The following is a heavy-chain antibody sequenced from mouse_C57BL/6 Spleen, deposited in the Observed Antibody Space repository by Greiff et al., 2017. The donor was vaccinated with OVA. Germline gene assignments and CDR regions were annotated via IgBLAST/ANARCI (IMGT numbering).Heavy chain of an antibody. CDR1: GYTFTEYS. CDR2: FYTGSGSI. D-gene: IGHD2-3*01. V-gene: IGHV1-62-2*01. Sequence: VKLMESGAELVKPGASVKLSCKASGYTFTEYSIHWVKQRSGQGLEWIGWFYTGSGSIKYNEKFKDKATLTADKSSSTVYMELSRLTSEDSAVYFCARHGIYDGYYDYAMDYWGQGTSVTVSS. J-gene: IGHJ4*01. CDR3: ARHGIYDGYYDYAMDY.